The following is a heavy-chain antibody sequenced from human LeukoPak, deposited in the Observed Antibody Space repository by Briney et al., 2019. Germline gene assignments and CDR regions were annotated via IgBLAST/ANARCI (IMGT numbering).Heavy chain of an antibody. CDR1: GFTFSNYG. CDR2: VWYDGSNG. J-gene: IGHJ3*02. CDR3: ARPLSIAGATIGAFDI. V-gene: IGHV3-33*01. Sequence: PGGSLRLSCAAPGFTFSNYGMHWVRQAPGKGLEWVAVVWYDGSNGYYADSVKGRFTISRDNSKNTLYLQMNSLRAEDTAVYYCARPLSIAGATIGAFDIWGQGTMVTVSS. D-gene: IGHD1-26*01.